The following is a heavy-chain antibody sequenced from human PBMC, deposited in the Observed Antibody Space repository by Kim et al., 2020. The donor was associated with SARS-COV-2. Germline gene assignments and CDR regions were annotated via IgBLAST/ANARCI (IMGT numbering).Heavy chain of an antibody. CDR2: ISGSGGST. D-gene: IGHD6-13*01. V-gene: IGHV3-23*01. CDR1: GFTFSSYA. CDR3: AKLNDYSSSWYYYYYGMDG. J-gene: IGHJ6*02. Sequence: GGSLRLSCAASGFTFSSYAMSWVRQAPGKGLEWVSAISGSGGSTYYADSVKVRFTISRDNSKNTLYLQMNSLRAEDTAVYYCAKLNDYSSSWYYYYYGMDGWGQGTTVTVSS.